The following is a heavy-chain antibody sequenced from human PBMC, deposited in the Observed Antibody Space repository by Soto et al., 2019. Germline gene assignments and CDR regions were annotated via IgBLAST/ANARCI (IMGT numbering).Heavy chain of an antibody. CDR3: SAPSGTYPPY. CDR2: IKPDGSEK. V-gene: IGHV3-7*01. J-gene: IGHJ4*02. CDR1: GFTFTNYW. Sequence: GSLRLSCATSGFTFTNYWMNWVRQAPVKGLEWVGNIKPDGSEKYYVDSLKGRFTISRDKAKNSLYLQMNSLRADDTAVYYCSAPSGTYPPYWRLAPLVTVSS. D-gene: IGHD1-26*01.